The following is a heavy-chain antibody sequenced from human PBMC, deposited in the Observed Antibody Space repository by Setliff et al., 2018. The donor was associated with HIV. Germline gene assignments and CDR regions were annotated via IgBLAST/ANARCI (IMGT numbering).Heavy chain of an antibody. Sequence: KASETLSLTCTVSGNSITRDYQWGWIRQPPGKGLEWIGSIYHTGSTYYNPSLKSRVTMSVDTSKNQFSLKLSSVTAADTAVYYCARPAPRGYSYGHYYFDYWGQGTLVTVSS. V-gene: IGHV4-38-2*02. D-gene: IGHD5-18*01. J-gene: IGHJ4*02. CDR1: GNSITRDYQ. CDR2: IYHTGST. CDR3: ARPAPRGYSYGHYYFDY.